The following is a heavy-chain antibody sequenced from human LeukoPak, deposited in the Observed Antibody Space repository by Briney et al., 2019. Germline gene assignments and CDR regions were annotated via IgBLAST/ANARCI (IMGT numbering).Heavy chain of an antibody. J-gene: IGHJ4*02. V-gene: IGHV4-4*02. CDR2: IYHSGST. CDR3: ARGDYYGSGSYYYLDY. Sequence: NSSGTLSLTCAVSGGSISSSNWWSWVRQPPGKGLEWIGEIYHSGSTNYNPSLKSRVTISVDKSKNQFSLKLSSVTAADTAVYYCARGDYYGSGSYYYLDYWGQGTLVTVSS. D-gene: IGHD3-10*01. CDR1: GGSISSSNW.